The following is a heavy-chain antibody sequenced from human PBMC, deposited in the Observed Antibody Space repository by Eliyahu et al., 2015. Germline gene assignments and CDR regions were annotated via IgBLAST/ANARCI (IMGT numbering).Heavy chain of an antibody. CDR2: IGGSGGDT. CDR3: AKGGDGMFYAMDV. CDR1: GFXFSNYA. V-gene: IGHV3-23*01. Sequence: EVQLWESGGGVVQPGGSLXLXXXASGFXFSNYAMTWVRQAPGKGLQWVSAIGGSGGDTYYPDSLKGRVIIPRDNSRNTLYLQMNSLRAEDTAVYFCAKGGDGMFYAMDVWGQGTTVTVSS. D-gene: IGHD3-16*01. J-gene: IGHJ6*02.